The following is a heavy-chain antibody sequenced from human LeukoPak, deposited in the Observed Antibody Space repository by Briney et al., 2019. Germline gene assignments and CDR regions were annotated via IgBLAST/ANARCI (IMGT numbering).Heavy chain of an antibody. CDR1: GYTFTGYY. CDR2: INPNSGGT. CDR3: AVNHYCSSTSCYNWFDP. Sequence: ASVKVSCKASGYTFTGYYMHWVRQAPGQGLEWMGWINPNSGGTNYAQKFQGRVTMTRDTSISTAHMELSRLRSDDTAVYYCAVNHYCSSTSCYNWFDPWGQGTLVTVSS. J-gene: IGHJ5*02. D-gene: IGHD2-2*01. V-gene: IGHV1-2*02.